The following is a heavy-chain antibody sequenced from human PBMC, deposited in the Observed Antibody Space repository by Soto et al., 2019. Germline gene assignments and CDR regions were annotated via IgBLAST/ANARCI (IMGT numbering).Heavy chain of an antibody. J-gene: IGHJ4*02. V-gene: IGHV4-59*01. D-gene: IGHD4-17*01. Sequence: QVQLQESGPALVKPSETLSLTCSVSGGSIATYYWSWVRQPPGKPLEWIGNIYYSGSTHYHPSLEGRVTISLGTSDTQFSLRLTSVTAADTAVYYCARNGDYYASDFYFWGRGILVTVSS. CDR1: GGSIATYY. CDR2: IYYSGST. CDR3: ARNGDYYASDFYF.